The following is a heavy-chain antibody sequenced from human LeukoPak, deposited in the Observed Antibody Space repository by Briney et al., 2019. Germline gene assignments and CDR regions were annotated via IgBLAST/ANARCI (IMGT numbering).Heavy chain of an antibody. D-gene: IGHD6-6*01. CDR3: ARVYSSSSPFDY. CDR1: GGSISSYY. Sequence: SETLSLTCTVSGGSISSYYWSWIRQPPGKGLEWIGYIYYRGSTNYNPSLRNRVTISVDTSKNQFSLKLSSVTAADTAVYYCARVYSSSSPFDYWGQGTLVTVSS. V-gene: IGHV4-59*01. CDR2: IYYRGST. J-gene: IGHJ4*02.